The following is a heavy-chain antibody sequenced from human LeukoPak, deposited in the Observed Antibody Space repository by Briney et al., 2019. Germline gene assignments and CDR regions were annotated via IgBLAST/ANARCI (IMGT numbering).Heavy chain of an antibody. CDR1: GFTFDDYA. J-gene: IGHJ6*03. CDR2: ISWNSGSI. D-gene: IGHD3-22*01. CDR3: AISTTPGYYDSSGYYYVYYYMDV. V-gene: IGHV3-9*01. Sequence: PGGSLRLSCAASGFTFDDYAMHWVRQAPGKGLEWVSGISWNSGSIGYADSVKGRFTISRDNAKNSLYLQMNSLRAEDTALYYCAISTTPGYYDSSGYYYVYYYMDVWGKGTTVTVSS.